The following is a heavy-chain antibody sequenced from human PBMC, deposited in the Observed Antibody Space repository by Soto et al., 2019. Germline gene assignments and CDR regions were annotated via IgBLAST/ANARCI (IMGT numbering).Heavy chain of an antibody. CDR2: IYGSGYGTT. CDR3: AKELTPDGVWDLDY. V-gene: IGHV3-23*01. J-gene: IGHJ4*02. Sequence: EVQLLESGGDLVQPGGSLRLSCAASGFIFSTYTMSWVRQTPGKGLEWVAGIYGSGYGTTFYAASVKGRFTISRDDSRNTLDLQMNSLRAEDSAIYYCAKELTPDGVWDLDYWGQGTLVTVSS. D-gene: IGHD4-17*01. CDR1: GFIFSTYT.